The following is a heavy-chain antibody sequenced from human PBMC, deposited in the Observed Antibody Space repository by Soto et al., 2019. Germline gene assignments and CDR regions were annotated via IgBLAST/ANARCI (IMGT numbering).Heavy chain of an antibody. Sequence: EVQLVESGGGLVKPGGSLRLSCAASGVAFSSYSMNWVRQAPGKGLEWVSSISSTGTFIYYGDSVKGRFTVSRDNARSVLYPQMRSLRAEDCVMNYCRLWSTCEVVSPRAEIDSWGQGILVTVSS. CDR2: ISSTGTFI. CDR3: RLWSTCEVVSPRAEIDS. V-gene: IGHV3-21*04. J-gene: IGHJ4*02. D-gene: IGHD2-21*01. CDR1: GVAFSSYS.